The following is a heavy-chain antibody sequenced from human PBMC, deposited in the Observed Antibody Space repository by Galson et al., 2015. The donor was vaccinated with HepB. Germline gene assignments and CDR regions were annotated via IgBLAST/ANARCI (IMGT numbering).Heavy chain of an antibody. CDR3: ARDANRGGDLDY. Sequence: LRLSYAASGFTFSNYWMSWVRQAPGKGLERVAHIKPDGSEKYYLDSVKGRFTISRDNAKNLLYLQMSSLRADDTAVYYCARDANRGGDLDYWGQGTSVTVSS. J-gene: IGHJ4*02. V-gene: IGHV3-7*03. CDR1: GFTFSNYW. CDR2: IKPDGSEK. D-gene: IGHD2-21*02.